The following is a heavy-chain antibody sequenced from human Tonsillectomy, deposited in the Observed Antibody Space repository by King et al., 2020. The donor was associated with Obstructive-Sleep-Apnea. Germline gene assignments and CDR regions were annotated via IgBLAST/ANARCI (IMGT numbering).Heavy chain of an antibody. J-gene: IGHJ6*02. CDR2: IYPGDSDT. D-gene: IGHD6-13*01. V-gene: IGHV5-51*01. Sequence: EVQLVQSGAEVKKPGESLKISCKGSGYSFTSYWIGWVRQMPGKGLEWMGIIYPGDSDTRYSPSFQGQVTIPADKSISTAYLQWSSLKASDTAMYYCARQAAAGTNYYYYGMDVWGQGTTVTVSS. CDR3: ARQAAAGTNYYYYGMDV. CDR1: GYSFTSYW.